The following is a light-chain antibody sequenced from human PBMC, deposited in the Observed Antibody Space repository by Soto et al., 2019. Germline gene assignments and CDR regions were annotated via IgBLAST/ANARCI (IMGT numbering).Light chain of an antibody. CDR3: QQYRYLYT. CDR2: DVG. CDR1: QDIDNF. V-gene: IGKV1-33*01. Sequence: DIQMTQSPSSLSASVGDRVTITCQASQDIDNFLNWYHQRPRKAPELLIYDVGNLQTGVPPRFSGSGSGTDFSFTISSLQPEDVGTYYCQQYRYLYTFGQGTKL. J-gene: IGKJ2*01.